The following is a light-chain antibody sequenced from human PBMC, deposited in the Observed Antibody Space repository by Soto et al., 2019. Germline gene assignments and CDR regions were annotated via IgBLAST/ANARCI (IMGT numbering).Light chain of an antibody. CDR3: QQYGNTPRT. Sequence: EIVLTQSPGTLSLSPGERATLSCRASQSISSNKLAWYQHNPGQAPRLLIYGASSGATGIPDRFSGSGSGTDFTLTISRLEPEDFAVYYCQQYGNTPRTFGQGTKVDI. J-gene: IGKJ1*01. CDR1: QSISSNK. V-gene: IGKV3-20*01. CDR2: GAS.